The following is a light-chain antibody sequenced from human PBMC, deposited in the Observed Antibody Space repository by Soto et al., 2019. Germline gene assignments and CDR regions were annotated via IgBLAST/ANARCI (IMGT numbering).Light chain of an antibody. Sequence: ETVLTQAPGTLSLSPVERDNLSCSSSQSVGGSLAWYQQRPGQAPRLLVYHTSNRATGIPARFSGSGSGTEFNLTISSLQSEDFAVYFCQQYDDWLRLTFGGGTKVDIK. CDR1: QSVGGS. CDR3: QQYDDWLRLT. V-gene: IGKV3D-15*01. J-gene: IGKJ4*01. CDR2: HTS.